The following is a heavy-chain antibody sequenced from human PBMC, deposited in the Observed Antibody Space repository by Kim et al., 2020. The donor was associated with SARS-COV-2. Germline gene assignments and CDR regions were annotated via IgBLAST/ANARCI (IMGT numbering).Heavy chain of an antibody. CDR3: AKGPPVAAAGRFVYWYFDL. D-gene: IGHD6-13*01. CDR1: GFTFSSYA. V-gene: IGHV3-23*01. Sequence: GGSLRLSCAASGFTFSSYAMSWVRQAPGKGLEWVSAISGSGGSTYYADSVKGRFTISRDNSKNTLYLQMNSLRAEDTAVYYCAKGPPVAAAGRFVYWYFDLWGRGTLVTVSS. J-gene: IGHJ2*01. CDR2: ISGSGGST.